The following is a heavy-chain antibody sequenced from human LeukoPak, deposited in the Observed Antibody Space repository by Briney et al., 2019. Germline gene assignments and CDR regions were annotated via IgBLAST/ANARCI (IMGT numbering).Heavy chain of an antibody. CDR1: GYTFTSYY. CDR3: ARVWEYSSSWYVGGDRNARRFDP. Sequence: ASVKVSCKASGYTFTSYYMHWVRQAPGRGLEWMGIINPIGGSTSYAQKFQGRVTMTRDMSTSTVYMELRSLRSDDTAVYYCARVWEYSSSWYVGGDRNARRFDPWGQGTLVTVSS. J-gene: IGHJ5*02. D-gene: IGHD6-13*01. V-gene: IGHV1-46*01. CDR2: INPIGGST.